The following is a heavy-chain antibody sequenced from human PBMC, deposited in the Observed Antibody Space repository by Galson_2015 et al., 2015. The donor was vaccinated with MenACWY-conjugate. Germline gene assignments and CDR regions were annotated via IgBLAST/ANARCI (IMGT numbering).Heavy chain of an antibody. V-gene: IGHV3-11*06. CDR3: FALNSGLHY. D-gene: IGHD1-26*01. Sequence: SLRLSCAASGFITSDYYMSWIRQAPGKGLEWISYIGRSDTYIHYADSMKGRFIISRDNSKNTVYLQMNSLRAGDTALYYCFALNSGLHYWGRGTLVTVSS. CDR2: IGRSDTYI. CDR1: GFITSDYY. J-gene: IGHJ4*02.